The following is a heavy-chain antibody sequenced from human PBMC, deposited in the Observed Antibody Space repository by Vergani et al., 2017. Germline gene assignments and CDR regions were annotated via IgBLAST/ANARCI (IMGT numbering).Heavy chain of an antibody. CDR2: IYWNDDQ. J-gene: IGHJ6*03. CDR3: VYRKTECGTTGCFYPFYDYYYMDV. V-gene: IGHV2-5*04. Sequence: QITLKESGPTLVKPTQTLTLTCTFSGFSLNTRGVSVAWIRQPPGKALDCLALIYWNDDQHYSPSLNNRVTITKDTSKNQVVLTMTNMDYVDTGTYYCVYRKTECGTTGCFYPFYDYYYMDVWGKGTTVSDSS. CDR1: GFSLNTRGVS. D-gene: IGHD1-7*01.